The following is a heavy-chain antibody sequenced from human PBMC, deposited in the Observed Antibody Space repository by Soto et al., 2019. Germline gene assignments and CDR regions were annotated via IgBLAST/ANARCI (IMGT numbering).Heavy chain of an antibody. Sequence: GGSLRLSCAASGFTFSSYAMSWVRQAPGKGLEWVSAISGSGGSTYYADSVKGRFTISRDNSKNTLYLQMNSLRAEDTAVYYCAKSLTTVTIVAGGFDYWGQGTLVTVSS. CDR1: GFTFSSYA. CDR2: ISGSGGST. CDR3: AKSLTTVTIVAGGFDY. V-gene: IGHV3-23*01. J-gene: IGHJ4*02. D-gene: IGHD4-17*01.